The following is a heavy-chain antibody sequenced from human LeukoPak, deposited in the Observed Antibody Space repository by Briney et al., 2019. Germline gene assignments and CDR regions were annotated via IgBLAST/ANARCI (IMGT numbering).Heavy chain of an antibody. CDR2: IYSGGST. D-gene: IGHD3-22*01. Sequence: GGSLRLSCAASGFTVSSNYMSWVRQAPGKGLEWVSVIYSGGSTYYADSVKGRFTISRDNSKNTLYLQMNSLRAEDTAVYYCVRDDDRPDNGLDYWGQGTLVTVSS. V-gene: IGHV3-66*01. CDR1: GFTVSSNY. CDR3: VRDDDRPDNGLDY. J-gene: IGHJ4*02.